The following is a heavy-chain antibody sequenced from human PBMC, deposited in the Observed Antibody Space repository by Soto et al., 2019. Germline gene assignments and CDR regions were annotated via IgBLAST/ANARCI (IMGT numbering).Heavy chain of an antibody. J-gene: IGHJ6*02. CDR1: GGSFSGYY. V-gene: IGHV4-34*01. D-gene: IGHD3-16*01. CDR2: INHSGST. Sequence: SETLSLTCAVYGGSFSGYYWSWIRQPPGKGLEWIGEINHSGSTNYNPSLKSRVTISVDTSKNQFSLKLSSVTAADTAVYYCARELITFGGGPYGMDVWGQGTTVTVSS. CDR3: ARELITFGGGPYGMDV.